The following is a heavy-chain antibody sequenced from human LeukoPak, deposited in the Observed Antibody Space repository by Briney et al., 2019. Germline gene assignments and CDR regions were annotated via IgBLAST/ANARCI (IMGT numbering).Heavy chain of an antibody. D-gene: IGHD3-22*01. CDR1: GFTFSSYW. Sequence: GGSLRLSCAAPGFTFSSYWLSWVGQAPGKGLEWVANIKQDGSEKYYVDSVKGRFTISRDNAKNSLYLQMNSLRAEDTAVYYCARDGRFFTMIRLPTGYWGQGTLVTVSS. J-gene: IGHJ4*02. CDR2: IKQDGSEK. V-gene: IGHV3-7*01. CDR3: ARDGRFFTMIRLPTGY.